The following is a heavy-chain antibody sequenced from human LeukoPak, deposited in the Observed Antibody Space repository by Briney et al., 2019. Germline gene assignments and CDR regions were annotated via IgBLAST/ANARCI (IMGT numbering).Heavy chain of an antibody. V-gene: IGHV3-30*03. CDR3: ARYLWDGDSPFDY. CDR1: GFTFSSYG. D-gene: IGHD4-17*01. Sequence: GGSLRLSCAASGFTFSSYGMHWVRQAPGKGLEWVAVISYDVGKKYYADSVKGRFTISRDNAKNSLFLQMNSLRVEDTAFFYCARYLWDGDSPFDYWGQGTLVTVSS. CDR2: ISYDVGKK. J-gene: IGHJ4*02.